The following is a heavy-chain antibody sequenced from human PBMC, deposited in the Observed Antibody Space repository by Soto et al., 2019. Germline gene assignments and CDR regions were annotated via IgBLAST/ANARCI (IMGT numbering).Heavy chain of an antibody. CDR1: GGSISSYY. V-gene: IGHV4-59*01. Sequence: SDTLSLTCTVSGGSISSYYWSWIRQPPGKGLEWIGYIYYSGSTNYNPSLKSRVTISVDTSKNQFSLKLSSVTAADTAVYYCAREGYSSGWYAWGAFDIWGKGTMVTVAS. CDR3: AREGYSSGWYAWGAFDI. CDR2: IYYSGST. J-gene: IGHJ3*02. D-gene: IGHD6-13*01.